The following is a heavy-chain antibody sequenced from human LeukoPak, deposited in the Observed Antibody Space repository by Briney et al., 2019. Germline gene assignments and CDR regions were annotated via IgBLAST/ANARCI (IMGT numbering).Heavy chain of an antibody. J-gene: IGHJ4*02. CDR3: ASTGYDSSGYYYY. V-gene: IGHV1-46*01. Sequence: ASVKVSCKASGYIFTSHYMHWVRQTPGQGLEWMGIINPSGGSTSYAQKFQGRVTMTRDTSTSTVYMELSSLRSEDTAVYYCASTGYDSSGYYYYWGQGTLVTVSS. CDR2: INPSGGST. D-gene: IGHD3-22*01. CDR1: GYIFTSHY.